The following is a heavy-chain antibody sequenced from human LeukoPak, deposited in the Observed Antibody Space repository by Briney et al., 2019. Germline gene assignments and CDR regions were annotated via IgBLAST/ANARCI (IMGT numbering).Heavy chain of an antibody. J-gene: IGHJ3*02. Sequence: ASVTVSFKASVYTFTSYGISWVRQAPGQGLEWMGWISAYNGNTNYAQKLQGGVTMTTDTSTSTAYMELRSLRSDDTAVYYCAREYCSSTSCYPDIWGQGTMVTVSS. CDR2: ISAYNGNT. V-gene: IGHV1-18*01. CDR1: VYTFTSYG. CDR3: AREYCSSTSCYPDI. D-gene: IGHD2-2*01.